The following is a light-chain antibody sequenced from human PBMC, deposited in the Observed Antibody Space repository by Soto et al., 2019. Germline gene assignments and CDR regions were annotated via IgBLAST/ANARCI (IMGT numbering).Light chain of an antibody. CDR2: GAS. J-gene: IGKJ5*01. CDR1: QSVSSSY. V-gene: IGKV3-20*01. CDR3: QQYGSSPSIT. Sequence: KVLTRCRGTLSWSLGERATLSCRGSQSVSSSYLAWYQQKPGQAPRLLIYGASSRATGIPDRFSGSGSGTDFTLTISRLEPEDFAVYYCQQYGSSPSITFGQGTRLEIK.